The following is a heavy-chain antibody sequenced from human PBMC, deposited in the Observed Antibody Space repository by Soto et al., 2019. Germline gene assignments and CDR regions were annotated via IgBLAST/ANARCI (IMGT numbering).Heavy chain of an antibody. Sequence: SVKVSCKASGGTFSSYAISWVRQAPGQGLEWMGGIIPIFGTANYAQKFQGRVTITADESTSTAYMELSSLRSEDTAVYYCARGIPTHYYDSSGYPGQPYYFDYWGQGTLVTVSS. CDR1: GGTFSSYA. J-gene: IGHJ4*02. V-gene: IGHV1-69*13. CDR2: IIPIFGTA. D-gene: IGHD3-22*01. CDR3: ARGIPTHYYDSSGYPGQPYYFDY.